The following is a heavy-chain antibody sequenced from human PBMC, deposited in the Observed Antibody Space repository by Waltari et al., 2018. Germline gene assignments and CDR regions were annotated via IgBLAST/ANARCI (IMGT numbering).Heavy chain of an antibody. Sequence: QVQLQESGPGLVKPSETLSLTCTVSGGSIYNSYWSWIRQSPGKGLDWIGYIYHMGRTNYRPSFKSRVSMSVDMSKNQFSLKVNSVTAADTAVYYCARATSGWYEGGFDYWGQGTLVTVSS. D-gene: IGHD6-19*01. CDR1: GGSIYNSY. CDR3: ARATSGWYEGGFDY. CDR2: IYHMGRT. V-gene: IGHV4-59*01. J-gene: IGHJ4*02.